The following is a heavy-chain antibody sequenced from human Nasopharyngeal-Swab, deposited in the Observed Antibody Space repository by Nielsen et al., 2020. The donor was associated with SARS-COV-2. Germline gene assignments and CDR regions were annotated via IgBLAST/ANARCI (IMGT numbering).Heavy chain of an antibody. CDR3: ARDSRYSSSWYAYYYYYMDV. CDR1: GGSISRGGYY. Sequence: SETLSLTCTVSGGSISRGGYYWSWIRQHPGKGREWTGYIYYSGSTYYNPSLKSRVTISVDTSKNQFSLKLSSVTAADTAVYYCARDSRYSSSWYAYYYYYMDVWGKGTTVTVSS. J-gene: IGHJ6*03. CDR2: IYYSGST. V-gene: IGHV4-31*03. D-gene: IGHD6-13*01.